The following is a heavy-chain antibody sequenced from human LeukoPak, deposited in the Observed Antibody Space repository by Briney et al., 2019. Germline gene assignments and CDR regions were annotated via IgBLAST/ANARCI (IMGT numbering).Heavy chain of an antibody. V-gene: IGHV4-4*07. Sequence: KPSETLSLTCSVSGGSISSYYWSWIRQPAGEGRGWIGRIYTTGNTDYNPSLKSRVTMSVDTSKNQFSLNLSSVTAADTAVYYCARDARGWSGFDYWGQGTLVTVSS. D-gene: IGHD3-3*01. CDR2: IYTTGNT. CDR1: GGSISSYY. J-gene: IGHJ4*02. CDR3: ARDARGWSGFDY.